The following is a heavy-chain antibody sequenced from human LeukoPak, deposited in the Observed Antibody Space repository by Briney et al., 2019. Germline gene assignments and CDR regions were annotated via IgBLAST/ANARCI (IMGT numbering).Heavy chain of an antibody. CDR1: GGSVSSGSYY. CDR2: IYYIGST. J-gene: IGHJ4*02. V-gene: IGHV4-61*01. Sequence: PSETLSLTCTVSGGSVSSGSYYWSWIRQPPGKGLEWIGYIYYIGSTNYNPSLKSRVTISVDTSKNQFSLKLSSVTAADTAVYYCARVSITIFFDYWGQGTLVTVSS. CDR3: ARVSITIFFDY. D-gene: IGHD3-9*01.